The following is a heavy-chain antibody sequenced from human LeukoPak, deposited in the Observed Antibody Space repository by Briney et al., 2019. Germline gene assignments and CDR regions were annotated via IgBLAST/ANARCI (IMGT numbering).Heavy chain of an antibody. Sequence: GGSLRLSCAASVFTFSNSAMYWVRQAPGKGLEFVSVISTNGDRTYYADSVKGRFTISRDNSKNTLYLQMGSLRADDMAVYYCARGVAISSSGWYDTFDYWGQGALVTISS. CDR2: ISTNGDRT. V-gene: IGHV3-64*02. CDR1: VFTFSNSA. J-gene: IGHJ4*02. CDR3: ARGVAISSSGWYDTFDY. D-gene: IGHD6-19*01.